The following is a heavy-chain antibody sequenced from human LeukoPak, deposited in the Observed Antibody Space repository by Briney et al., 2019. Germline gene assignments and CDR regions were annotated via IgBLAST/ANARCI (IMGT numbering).Heavy chain of an antibody. J-gene: IGHJ5*02. CDR2: ISAYNGNT. D-gene: IGHD6-13*01. Sequence: GASVKVSCKASGYTFTSYGISWVRQAPGQGLEWMGWISAYNGNTNYAQKLQGRVTMTTDTSTSTAYMELRSLRSDDTAVYYCAREEGKYSSSWYADNWFDPWGQGTLVTVSS. CDR1: GYTFTSYG. CDR3: AREEGKYSSSWYADNWFDP. V-gene: IGHV1-18*01.